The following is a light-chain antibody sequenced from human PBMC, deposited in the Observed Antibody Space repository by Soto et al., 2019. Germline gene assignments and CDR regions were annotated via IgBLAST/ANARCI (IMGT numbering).Light chain of an antibody. V-gene: IGKV1-6*01. J-gene: IGKJ2*01. CDR2: AAS. CDR3: QQAHSFPYT. Sequence: IQLTQSPSSLSASVGDRVTITCRASQDIRSALGWYQQKPGKVPKLLIYAASTLQSGVPSRFSGSRSGTDFTLTISSLQPEDFATYYCQQAHSFPYTFGQGTKLRIK. CDR1: QDIRSA.